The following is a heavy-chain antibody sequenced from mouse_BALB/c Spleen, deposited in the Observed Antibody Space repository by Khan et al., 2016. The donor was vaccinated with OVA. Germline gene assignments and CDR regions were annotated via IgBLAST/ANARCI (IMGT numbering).Heavy chain of an antibody. Sequence: VQLKESGPGLVKPSQSLSLTCTVTGYSITSDYAWNWIRQFPGNKLEWMGYISYSGSTTYNPSLKSRISITRDTSKNQIFLQLNSVTTEDTATYYCTRWFTYWGQGTLGTVS. CDR2: ISYSGST. CDR3: TRWFTY. V-gene: IGHV3-2*02. J-gene: IGHJ3*01. CDR1: GYSITSDYA.